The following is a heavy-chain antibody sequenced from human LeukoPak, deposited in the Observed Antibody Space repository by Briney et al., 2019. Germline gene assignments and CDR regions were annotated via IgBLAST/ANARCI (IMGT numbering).Heavy chain of an antibody. V-gene: IGHV5-51*01. CDR2: IYPGDSDT. J-gene: IGHJ4*02. CDR1: GYSFARYC. CDR3: ARPSDCSTTSCPFDY. D-gene: IGHD2-2*01. Sequence: GESLKISCKASGYSFARYCIVWAGQMPGKGLEWMGIIYPGDSDTRYSPTFQGQVSISADKSISTAYLHWSSLTASDSAMYYCARPSDCSTTSCPFDYWGQGTLVTVSS.